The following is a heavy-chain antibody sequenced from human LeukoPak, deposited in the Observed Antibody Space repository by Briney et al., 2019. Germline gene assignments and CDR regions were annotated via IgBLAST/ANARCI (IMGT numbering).Heavy chain of an antibody. D-gene: IGHD6-13*01. V-gene: IGHV3-53*01. J-gene: IGHJ4*02. Sequence: GGSLRLSCAASGFTVSSNYMSWVRQAPGKGLEWVSVIYSGGSTYYADSVKGRFTISRDNSKNTLYLQMNSLRAEDTAVYYCARQSLRSYSSSWYDDYWGQGTLVTVSS. CDR1: GFTVSSNY. CDR3: ARQSLRSYSSSWYDDY. CDR2: IYSGGST.